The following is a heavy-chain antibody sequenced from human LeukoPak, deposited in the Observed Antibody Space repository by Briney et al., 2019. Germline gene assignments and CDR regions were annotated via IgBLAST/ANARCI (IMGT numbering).Heavy chain of an antibody. CDR3: ASRPPGIAAAGLDY. D-gene: IGHD6-13*01. V-gene: IGHV4-39*01. CDR2: IYYSGST. Sequence: PSETLSLTCTVSGGSISSSSYYWGWIRQPPGKGLEWIGSIYYSGSTYYNPSLKSRVTISVDTSKNQFSLKLSSVTAADTAVYYCASRPPGIAAAGLDYWGQGTLVTVSS. CDR1: GGSISSSSYY. J-gene: IGHJ4*02.